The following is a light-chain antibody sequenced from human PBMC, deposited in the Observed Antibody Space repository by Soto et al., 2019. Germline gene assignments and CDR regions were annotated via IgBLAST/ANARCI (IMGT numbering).Light chain of an antibody. J-gene: IGKJ1*01. V-gene: IGKV1-5*01. CDR3: QHFNSYPWT. CDR2: DAS. CDR1: QSLNTR. Sequence: DIQPTQSPSTLSASVGDRFTLNCRASQSLNTRLAWYQQRPGKAPKLLIYDASTLESGVPSRFSGGGSGTEFTLTISSLQPDDFATYYCQHFNSYPWTFGQGTKVDIK.